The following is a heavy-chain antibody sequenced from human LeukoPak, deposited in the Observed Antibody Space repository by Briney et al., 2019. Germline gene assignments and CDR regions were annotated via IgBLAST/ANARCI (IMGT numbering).Heavy chain of an antibody. V-gene: IGHV4-59*01. CDR2: IYYSGST. D-gene: IGHD1-26*01. J-gene: IGHJ4*02. Sequence: PSETLSLTCTVSGGSLRNYYWSWIRQPPGKGLEWIGYIYYSGSTNYNPSLKSRVTISVDTSKNQFSLKLSSVTAADTAVYYCASLHSGSYGYWGQGTLVTVSS. CDR3: ASLHSGSYGY. CDR1: GGSLRNYY.